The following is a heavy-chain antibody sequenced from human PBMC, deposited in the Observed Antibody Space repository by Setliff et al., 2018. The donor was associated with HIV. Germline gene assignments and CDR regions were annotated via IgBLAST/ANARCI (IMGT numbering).Heavy chain of an antibody. CDR3: ARDRRFAGTYHFDS. Sequence: ASVKVSCKASGYTFPDYGISWVRQAPGQGLEWMGWISAYNGNTNYAQKFQERVTMTTDTSSTTAYMELRSLRSDDTAVYYCARDRRFAGTYHFDSWGQGTLVTVPS. D-gene: IGHD1-26*01. CDR2: ISAYNGNT. J-gene: IGHJ4*02. V-gene: IGHV1-18*01. CDR1: GYTFPDYG.